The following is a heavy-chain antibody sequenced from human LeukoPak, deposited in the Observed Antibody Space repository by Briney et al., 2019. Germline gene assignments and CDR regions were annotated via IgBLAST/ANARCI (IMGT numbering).Heavy chain of an antibody. J-gene: IGHJ4*02. D-gene: IGHD3-22*01. CDR2: ISGSGAST. Sequence: GGSLRLSCAASGFTFSSYAMSWVRQAPGKGLEWVSTISGSGASTYYADSVKGRFTISRDNSKNTLYLQMNSLRAEDTAVYYCAKDSCYYDSSGYFDYWGQGTLVTVSS. CDR3: AKDSCYYDSSGYFDY. V-gene: IGHV3-23*01. CDR1: GFTFSSYA.